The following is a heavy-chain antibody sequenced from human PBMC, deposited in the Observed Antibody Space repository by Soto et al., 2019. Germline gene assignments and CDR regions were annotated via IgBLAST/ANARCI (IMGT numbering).Heavy chain of an antibody. CDR3: ERETMRGCPDY. V-gene: IGHV6-1*01. CDR1: GDSVSSSSAS. CDR2: TYYRSKWYN. D-gene: IGHD3-22*01. Sequence: PSQTLSLTCVISGDSVSSSSASWNWIRRSPSRGFEWLGRTYYRSKWYNDYAVSVKSRITIKPDTSKNQLSLQLDSVTPEDTAVCSCERETMRGCPDYWGQGTKVTVSS. J-gene: IGHJ4*02.